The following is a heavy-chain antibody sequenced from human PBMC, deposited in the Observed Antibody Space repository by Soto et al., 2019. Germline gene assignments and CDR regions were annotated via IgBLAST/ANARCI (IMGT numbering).Heavy chain of an antibody. CDR2: IIPIFGTA. Sequence: GASVKVSCKASGGTFSSYAISWVRQAPGQGLEWMGGIIPIFGTANYAQKFQGRVTITADESTSTAYMELSSLRSEDTAVYYCAIRARGDIDLHYYFDYWGQGTLVTVSS. D-gene: IGHD3-10*01. CDR1: GGTFSSYA. V-gene: IGHV1-69*13. J-gene: IGHJ4*02. CDR3: AIRARGDIDLHYYFDY.